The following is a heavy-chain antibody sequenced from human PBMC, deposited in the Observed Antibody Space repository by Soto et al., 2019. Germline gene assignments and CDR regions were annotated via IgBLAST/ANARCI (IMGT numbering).Heavy chain of an antibody. CDR1: GGSISSSSYY. CDR2: IYYSGST. J-gene: IGHJ4*02. V-gene: IGHV4-39*01. D-gene: IGHD3-22*01. CDR3: ARPDSSGTRIDY. Sequence: QLQLQESGPGLVKPSETLSLTCTVSGGSISSSSYYWGWIRQPPGKGLEWIGSIYYSGSTYYNPSLKSRVTISVDTSKNQFSLKLSSVTAADTAVYYCARPDSSGTRIDYWGQGTLVTVSS.